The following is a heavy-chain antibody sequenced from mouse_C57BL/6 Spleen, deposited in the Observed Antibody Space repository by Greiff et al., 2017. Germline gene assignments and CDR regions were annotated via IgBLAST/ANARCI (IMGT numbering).Heavy chain of an antibody. CDR1: GYTFTDYE. V-gene: IGHV1-15*01. Sequence: VQLQQSGAELVRPGASVTLSCKASGYTFTDYEMHWVEQTPVHGLEWIGAIDPETGGTAYNQKFKGKAILTADKSSSTAYMESRSLTSEDSAVYYCTRDDYDSAWFAYWGQGTLVTVSA. J-gene: IGHJ3*01. CDR3: TRDDYDSAWFAY. CDR2: IDPETGGT. D-gene: IGHD2-4*01.